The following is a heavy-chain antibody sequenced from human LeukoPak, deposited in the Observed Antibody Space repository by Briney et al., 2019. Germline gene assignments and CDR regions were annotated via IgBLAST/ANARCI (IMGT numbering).Heavy chain of an antibody. Sequence: HAGGSLRLSCAASGFTFSSYAMSWVRQAPGKGLEWVSAISGSGGSTYYADSVKGRFTISRDNSKNTLYLQMNSLKTEDTAVYYGAKDNGGGYSGLDFWGQGALVTVSS. J-gene: IGHJ4*02. D-gene: IGHD1-26*01. CDR3: AKDNGGGYSGLDF. CDR1: GFTFSSYA. V-gene: IGHV3-23*01. CDR2: ISGSGGST.